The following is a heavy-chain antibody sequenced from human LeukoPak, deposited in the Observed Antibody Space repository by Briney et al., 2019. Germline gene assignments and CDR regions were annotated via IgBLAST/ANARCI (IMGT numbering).Heavy chain of an antibody. Sequence: ASVTVSCKASGYTFTGYYMHWVRQAPGQGLEWMGWINPNSGGTNYAQKFQGRVTMTRDTSISTAYMELSRLRSDDTAVYYCALVKWAYYDSSGQKPLFDYWGQGTLVTVSS. J-gene: IGHJ4*02. CDR1: GYTFTGYY. V-gene: IGHV1-2*02. CDR2: INPNSGGT. D-gene: IGHD3-22*01. CDR3: ALVKWAYYDSSGQKPLFDY.